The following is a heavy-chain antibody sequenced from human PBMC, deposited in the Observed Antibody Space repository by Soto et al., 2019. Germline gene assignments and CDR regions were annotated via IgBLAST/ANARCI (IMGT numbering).Heavy chain of an antibody. D-gene: IGHD3-22*01. Sequence: QVQLVQSGAEEMKPGASVKVSCKASGYTLTRYSIHWVRQAPGQRLEWMGWINAGNGNTKFSQKFQGRVTMTRDTSASTAYMELSGLRSEDTAVYYCAILGTYYFDNSDNYFDFWGQGTLVTVSS. CDR2: INAGNGNT. CDR1: GYTLTRYS. V-gene: IGHV1-3*05. J-gene: IGHJ4*02. CDR3: AILGTYYFDNSDNYFDF.